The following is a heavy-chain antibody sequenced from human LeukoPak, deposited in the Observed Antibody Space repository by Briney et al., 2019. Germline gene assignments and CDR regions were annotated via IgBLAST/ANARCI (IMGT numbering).Heavy chain of an antibody. Sequence: PSETLSLTCTVSGGSISSYYWSWIRQPPGKGLEWIGYIYYSGSTNYNPSLKSRVTISVDTSKNQFSLKLSSVTAADTAVYYCARGKMATPDAFDIWGQGTMVTVSS. CDR1: GGSISSYY. V-gene: IGHV4-59*01. CDR2: IYYSGST. CDR3: ARGKMATPDAFDI. J-gene: IGHJ3*02. D-gene: IGHD5-24*01.